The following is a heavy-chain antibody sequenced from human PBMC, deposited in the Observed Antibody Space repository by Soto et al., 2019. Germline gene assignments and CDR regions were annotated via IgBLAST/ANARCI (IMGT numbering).Heavy chain of an antibody. CDR1: GGTFSSYA. CDR3: ARRTYYYDSSGYYLYYFDY. CDR2: IIPIFGTA. J-gene: IGHJ4*02. Sequence: QVQLVQSGAEVKKPGSSVKVSCKASGGTFSSYAISWVRQAPGQGLEWMGGIIPIFGTANYAQKFPGRVTITADESTSTAYMELSSLRSEDTAVYYCARRTYYYDSSGYYLYYFDYWGQGTLVTVSS. V-gene: IGHV1-69*01. D-gene: IGHD3-22*01.